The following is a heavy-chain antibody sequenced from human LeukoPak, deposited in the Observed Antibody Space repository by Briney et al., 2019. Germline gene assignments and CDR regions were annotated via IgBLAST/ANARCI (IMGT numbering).Heavy chain of an antibody. D-gene: IGHD3-10*01. V-gene: IGHV4-59*08. CDR3: ASHPITMVRGVIGY. Sequence: PSETLSLTCTVSGGSISSYYWSWIRQPPGKGLEWIGYIYYSGSTNYNPSLKSRVAISVDTSKNQFSLKLSSVTAADTAVYYCASHPITMVRGVIGYWGQGTLVTVSS. CDR1: GGSISSYY. J-gene: IGHJ4*02. CDR2: IYYSGST.